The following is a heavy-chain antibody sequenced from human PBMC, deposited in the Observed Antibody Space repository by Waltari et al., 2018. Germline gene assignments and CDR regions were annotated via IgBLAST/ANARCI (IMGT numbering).Heavy chain of an antibody. CDR1: GGSISSYY. D-gene: IGHD6-6*01. J-gene: IGHJ6*02. V-gene: IGHV4-59*01. CDR2: IYYSGST. CDR3: ASHSSSRDYYYYYYGMDV. Sequence: QVQLQESGPGLVKPSETLSLTCTVSGGSISSYYWSWIRPPPGKGLEWIGYIYYSGSTNYNPSLKSRVTISVDTSKNQFSLKLSSVTAADTAVYYCASHSSSRDYYYYYYGMDVWGQGTTVTVSS.